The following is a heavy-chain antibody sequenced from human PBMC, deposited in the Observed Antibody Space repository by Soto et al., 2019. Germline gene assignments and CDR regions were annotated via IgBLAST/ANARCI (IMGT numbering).Heavy chain of an antibody. CDR1: GFIFSHAG. CDR2: IRNKGDGGTA. V-gene: IGHV3-15*07. CDR3: TTHLSARGSGGSCNDAFDI. Sequence: PGGALRLSCAASGFIFSHAGMDGVRQAPGKGLEWVGRIRNKGDGGTADYSAPVKGRFSISRDDLKDTIDLQMNSLNTEDTAVYYCTTHLSARGSGGSCNDAFDIWGHGTMVTVSS. D-gene: IGHD2-15*01. J-gene: IGHJ3*02.